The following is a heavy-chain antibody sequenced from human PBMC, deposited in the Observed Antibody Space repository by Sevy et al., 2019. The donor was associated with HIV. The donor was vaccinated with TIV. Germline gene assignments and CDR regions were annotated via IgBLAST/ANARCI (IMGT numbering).Heavy chain of an antibody. CDR3: ARVGKGYYYFDY. J-gene: IGHJ4*02. CDR2: ISSGGGNI. Sequence: GGSLRLSCAASGFTFSEYYMSWIRQAPGKGLEWVSYISSGGGNIYYADPVKGRFTISRDNTKNSVFLQMNSLRAEDTALYYCARVGKGYYYFDYWGQGTLVTVSS. D-gene: IGHD2-15*01. CDR1: GFTFSEYY. V-gene: IGHV3-11*04.